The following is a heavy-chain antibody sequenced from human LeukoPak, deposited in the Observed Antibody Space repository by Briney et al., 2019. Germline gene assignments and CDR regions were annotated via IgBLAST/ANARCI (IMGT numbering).Heavy chain of an antibody. CDR3: ARAPVATPSEFDY. Sequence: PSQTLSLTCAVSGDSISSGGYWWSWIRPHPGKGPEWIGYISYGGKADYNPSLKSRVAISADTPKNQFSLKLSSTTAADTAVYYCARAPVATPSEFDYWGQGTLVTVSS. D-gene: IGHD5-12*01. J-gene: IGHJ4*02. V-gene: IGHV4-31*11. CDR2: ISYGGKA. CDR1: GDSISSGGYW.